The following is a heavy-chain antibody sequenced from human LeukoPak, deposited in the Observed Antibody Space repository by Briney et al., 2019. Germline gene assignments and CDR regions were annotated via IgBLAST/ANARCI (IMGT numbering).Heavy chain of an antibody. CDR1: GFTFSAYT. D-gene: IGHD3-16*01. CDR3: ARVGLSLFGYEVLYFDY. V-gene: IGHV3-23*01. J-gene: IGHJ4*02. Sequence: TGGSLRLSCAASGFTFSAYTMNWVRQAPGKGLEWVSGISGSGRATYYADSVQGRFTISRDNSKNTVYLQMNNLRAEDTAVYYCARVGLSLFGYEVLYFDYWGQETLVTVSS. CDR2: ISGSGRAT.